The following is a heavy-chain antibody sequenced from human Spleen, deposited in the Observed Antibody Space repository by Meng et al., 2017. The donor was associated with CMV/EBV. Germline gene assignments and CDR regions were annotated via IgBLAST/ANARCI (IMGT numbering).Heavy chain of an antibody. J-gene: IGHJ6*02. CDR1: GGSISSGDYY. V-gene: IGHV4-31*02. CDR3: AREGYCSGTSCYSSSYYYGMDV. CDR2: IYYSGST. Sequence: SCTVSGGSISSGDYYWSWIRQHPGKGLEWIGDIYYSGSTYYNPSLKSRVTISVDTSNNQFSLKLNSVTAADTAVYYCAREGYCSGTSCYSSSYYYGMDVWGQGTTVTVSS. D-gene: IGHD2-2*02.